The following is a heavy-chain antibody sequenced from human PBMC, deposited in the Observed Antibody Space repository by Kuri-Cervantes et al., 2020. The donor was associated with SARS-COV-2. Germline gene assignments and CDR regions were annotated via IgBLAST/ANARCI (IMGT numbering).Heavy chain of an antibody. CDR1: GFIFSRYW. CDR2: ITNDGRAT. CDR3: ARDGGYSYGYQDY. Sequence: GESLKISCTASGFIFSRYWMYWARQAPGKGLVWVSCITNDGRATTYADSVKGRFTVSRDNDKNTLYLQMNSLRAEDTAVYYCARDGGYSYGYQDYWGQGTLVTVSS. V-gene: IGHV3-74*01. J-gene: IGHJ4*02. D-gene: IGHD5-18*01.